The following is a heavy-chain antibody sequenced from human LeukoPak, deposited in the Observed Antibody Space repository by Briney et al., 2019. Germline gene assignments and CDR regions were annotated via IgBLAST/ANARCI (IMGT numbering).Heavy chain of an antibody. CDR1: GXTFSSYY. J-gene: IGHJ4*02. CDR2: INSDGSST. V-gene: IGHV3-74*01. Sequence: GGSLRLSCAASGXTFSSYYMHWVRQAPGKGLVWVSRINSDGSSTTYADSVKGRFTISGDNAKNTLYLQMNSLRAEDTAVYYCARVSASSSWFIDYWGQGTLVTVSS. D-gene: IGHD6-13*01. CDR3: ARVSASSSWFIDY.